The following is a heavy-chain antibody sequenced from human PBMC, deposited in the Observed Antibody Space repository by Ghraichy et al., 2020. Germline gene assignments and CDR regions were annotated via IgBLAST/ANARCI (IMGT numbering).Heavy chain of an antibody. CDR1: VDSVSSKSAS. D-gene: IGHD3-16*01. CDR3: ARGVITIDY. V-gene: IGHV6-1*01. J-gene: IGHJ4*02. CDR2: TYYRSKWYN. Sequence: SQTLSLTCAISVDSVSSKSASWNWIRQSPSRGLEWLGRTYYRSKWYNDYVVSVKSRIIVNPDTTKNQFALQLNSVTPEDTAVYYCARGVITIDYWGQGTLVTVSS.